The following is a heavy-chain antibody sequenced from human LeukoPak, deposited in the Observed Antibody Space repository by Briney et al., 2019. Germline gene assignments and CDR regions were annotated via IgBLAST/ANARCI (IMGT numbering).Heavy chain of an antibody. V-gene: IGHV3-74*01. CDR3: ARSVVSDY. D-gene: IGHD4-23*01. Sequence: PGGSLRHSSTASGFPRSSSWVHWLRDVPGEGLVWVSDIKGSGGKTYYADSVKGRFIISRDNSKNTLYLQMNSLRAEDTAVYYCARSVVSDYWGQGILVTVSS. CDR1: GFPRSSSW. CDR2: IKGSGGKT. J-gene: IGHJ4*02.